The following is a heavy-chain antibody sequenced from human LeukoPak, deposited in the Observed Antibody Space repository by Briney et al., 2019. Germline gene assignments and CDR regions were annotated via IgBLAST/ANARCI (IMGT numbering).Heavy chain of an antibody. V-gene: IGHV3-23*01. CDR1: GFPFSSYA. CDR3: AKDVGKWESLHFFDY. D-gene: IGHD1-26*01. CDR2: ISETGDRT. Sequence: GGSLRLSCAASGFPFSSYAMNWVRQAPGKGLEWVSAISETGDRTHYADSVKGRFTISRDDSRNTLYLQMNSLRGDDTAVYYCAKDVGKWESLHFFDYWGQGTLVTVSS. J-gene: IGHJ4*02.